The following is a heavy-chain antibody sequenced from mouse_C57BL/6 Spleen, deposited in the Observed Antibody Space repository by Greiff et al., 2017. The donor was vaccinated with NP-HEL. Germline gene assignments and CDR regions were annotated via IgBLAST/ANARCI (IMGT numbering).Heavy chain of an antibody. CDR3: GRDVGWYFDV. Sequence: VQLQQPGAELVMPGASVKLSCKASGYTFTSYWMHWVKQRPGQGLEWIGEIDPSDSYTNYNQKFKGKSTLTVDKSSSTAYMQLSSLTSEDSAVYYCGRDVGWYFDVWGTGTTVTVSS. CDR1: GYTFTSYW. V-gene: IGHV1-69*01. CDR2: IDPSDSYT. J-gene: IGHJ1*03.